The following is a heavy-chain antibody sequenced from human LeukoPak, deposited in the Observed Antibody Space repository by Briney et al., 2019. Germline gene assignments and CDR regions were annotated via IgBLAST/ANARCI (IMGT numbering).Heavy chain of an antibody. V-gene: IGHV4-39*01. D-gene: IGHD1-26*01. CDR1: NGSITTNSYY. CDR3: ARIVGATLFDY. J-gene: IGHJ4*02. CDR2: IYYSGST. Sequence: SETLSLTCTVSNGSITTNSYYWGWIRQPPGKGLGWIGSIYYSGSTYYNPSLKSRVTISVDTSKNQFSLKLSSVTAADTAVYYCARIVGATLFDYRGQGTLVTVSS.